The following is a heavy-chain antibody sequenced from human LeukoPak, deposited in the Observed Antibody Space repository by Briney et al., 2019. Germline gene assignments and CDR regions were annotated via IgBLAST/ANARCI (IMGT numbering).Heavy chain of an antibody. J-gene: IGHJ5*02. D-gene: IGHD1-26*01. V-gene: IGHV3-30*02. CDR3: AAQGTSGSYSWFDP. CDR2: IRYDGSNK. Sequence: GSLRLSCAASGFTFSSYGMHWVRQAPGKGLEWVAFIRYDGSNKYYADSVKGRFTISRDNSKNTLYLLMNNLRGEDTAVYYCAAQGTSGSYSWFDPWGQGTLVTVSS. CDR1: GFTFSSYG.